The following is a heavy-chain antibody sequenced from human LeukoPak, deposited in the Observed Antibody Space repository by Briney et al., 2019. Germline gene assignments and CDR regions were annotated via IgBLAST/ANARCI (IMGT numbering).Heavy chain of an antibody. V-gene: IGHV4-59*01. CDR3: AGGSGAIRYWFDP. J-gene: IGHJ5*02. CDR1: GGSISSYY. CDR2: IYYSGST. D-gene: IGHD3-10*01. Sequence: SETLSLTCTVSGGSISSYYWSWIRQPPGKGLEWIGYIYYSGSTNYNPSLKSRVTISVDTSKNQFSLKLSSVTAAGTAVYYCAGGSGAIRYWFDPWGQGTLVTVSS.